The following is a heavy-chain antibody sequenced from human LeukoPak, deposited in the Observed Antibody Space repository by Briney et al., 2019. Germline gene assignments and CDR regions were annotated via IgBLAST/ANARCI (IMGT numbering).Heavy chain of an antibody. CDR3: ARQRPYYYDSSGPKGWFDP. CDR1: GGSFSGYY. Sequence: SETLSLTCAVYGGSFSGYYWSWIRQPPGKGLEWIGEINHSGSTNYNPSLKSRVTISVDTSKNQFSLKLSSVTAADTAVYYCARQRPYYYDSSGPKGWFDPWGQGTLVTVSS. CDR2: INHSGST. D-gene: IGHD3-22*01. V-gene: IGHV4-34*01. J-gene: IGHJ5*02.